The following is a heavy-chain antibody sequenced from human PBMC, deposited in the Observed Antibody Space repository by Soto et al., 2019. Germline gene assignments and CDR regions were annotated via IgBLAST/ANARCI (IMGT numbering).Heavy chain of an antibody. D-gene: IGHD1-7*01. J-gene: IGHJ6*03. CDR3: AGGRYNWNYATPSYYYYYMDV. CDR1: GGSFSGYY. Sequence: SETLSLTCAVYGGSFSGYYWSWIRQPPGKGLEWIGEINHSGSTNYNPSLKSRVTISVDTSKNQFSLKLSSVTAADTAVYYCAGGRYNWNYATPSYYYYYMDVWGKGTTVTVSS. CDR2: INHSGST. V-gene: IGHV4-34*01.